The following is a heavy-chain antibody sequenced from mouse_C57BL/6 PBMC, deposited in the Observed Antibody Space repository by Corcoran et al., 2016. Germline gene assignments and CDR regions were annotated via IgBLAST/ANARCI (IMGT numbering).Heavy chain of an antibody. D-gene: IGHD2-4*01. Sequence: QVQLQQSGAELVKPGASVKISCKASGYAFSSYWMNWVKQRPGKGLEWIGQIYPGDGDTNYNGKFKGKATLTADKSSSTAYMQLSSLTSEDSAVYFCARECYYDYDGSAMDYWGQGTSVTVSS. CDR1: GYAFSSYW. J-gene: IGHJ4*01. V-gene: IGHV1-80*01. CDR3: ARECYYDYDGSAMDY. CDR2: IYPGDGDT.